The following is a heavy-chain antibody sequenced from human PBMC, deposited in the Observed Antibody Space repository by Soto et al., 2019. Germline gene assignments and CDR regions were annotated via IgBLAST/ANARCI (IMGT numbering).Heavy chain of an antibody. Sequence: EVQLLESGGGLVQPGGSLRLSCAASGFIFSSYSMYWVRQAPGKGPEGVAGISAFSDSILYADSVEGRFTISRDNSKNTLYLQLTSLTADDTAVYFCAKKRRSGGDNWYFDSWGQGTLVTVSS. V-gene: IGHV3-23*01. CDR2: ISAFSDSI. J-gene: IGHJ4*02. CDR3: AKKRRSGGDNWYFDS. D-gene: IGHD2-21*02. CDR1: GFIFSSYS.